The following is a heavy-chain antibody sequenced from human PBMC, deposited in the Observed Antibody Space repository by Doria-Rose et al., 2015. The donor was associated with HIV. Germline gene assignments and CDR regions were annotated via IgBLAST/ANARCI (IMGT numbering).Heavy chain of an antibody. V-gene: IGHV1-46*01. CDR2: INPSGGAS. D-gene: IGHD3-10*01. J-gene: IGHJ1*01. Sequence: VRKPGASVKISCKASGYTFSRHFIHWVRQAPGQGLQWMGIINPSGGASTSTQKFQRRLTITSDTSTSTVYMELSGLTSNDTAVYFCARVPSGAGDFWGQGTLVIVSS. CDR3: ARVPSGAGDF. CDR1: GYTFSRHF.